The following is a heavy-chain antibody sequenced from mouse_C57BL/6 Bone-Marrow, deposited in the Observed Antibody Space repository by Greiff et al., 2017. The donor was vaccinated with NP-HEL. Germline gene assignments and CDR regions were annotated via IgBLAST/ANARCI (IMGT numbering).Heavy chain of an antibody. Sequence: QVQLQQSGPELVKPGASVKISCKASGYAFSSSWMNWVKQRPGKGLEWIGRIYPGDGDTNYNGKFKGKATLTADKSSSTAYMQLSNLTSEDSAVYFWASYYGSDYYAMDYWGQGTSVTVSS. J-gene: IGHJ4*01. V-gene: IGHV1-82*01. CDR1: GYAFSSSW. CDR2: IYPGDGDT. CDR3: ASYYGSDYYAMDY. D-gene: IGHD1-1*01.